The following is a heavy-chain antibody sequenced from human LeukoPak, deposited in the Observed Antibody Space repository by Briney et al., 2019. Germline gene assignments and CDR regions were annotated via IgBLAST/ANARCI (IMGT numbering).Heavy chain of an antibody. CDR2: IIPIFGTA. J-gene: IGHJ3*02. CDR1: GGTFSSYA. CDR3: ARRYSYGYNGAFDI. D-gene: IGHD5-18*01. Sequence: ASVKVSFKASGGTFSSYAIGWVRQAPGQGLEWMGGIIPIFGTANYAQKFQGRVTITTDESTSTAYMELSSLRSEDTDVYYCARRYSYGYNGAFDIWGQGTMVTVSS. V-gene: IGHV1-69*05.